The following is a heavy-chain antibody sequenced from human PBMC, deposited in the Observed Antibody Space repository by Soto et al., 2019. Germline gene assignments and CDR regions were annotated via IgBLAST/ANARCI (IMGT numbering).Heavy chain of an antibody. CDR3: ARGHEWGLVTNWTYNGFDP. J-gene: IGHJ5*02. V-gene: IGHV1-69*01. Sequence: QVQLVQSGAEVKKPGSSVKVSCKASGGTFSSYAISWVRQAPGQGLEWMGGIIPIFGTANYAQKFQGRVTINADESTSTAYMELGNPRSEDTALYYCARGHEWGLVTNWTYNGFDPWGQGTLVTVSS. CDR1: GGTFSSYA. CDR2: IIPIFGTA. D-gene: IGHD1-26*01.